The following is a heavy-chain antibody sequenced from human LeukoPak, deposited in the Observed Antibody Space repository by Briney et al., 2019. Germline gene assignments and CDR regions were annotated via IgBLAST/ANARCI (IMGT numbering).Heavy chain of an antibody. V-gene: IGHV3-64*01. CDR3: ARDQSPGSSGSFGY. CDR1: GFTFSSYA. J-gene: IGHJ4*02. D-gene: IGHD6-19*01. CDR2: ISSNGGST. Sequence: PVGSLRLSCAASGFTFSSYAMHWVRQAPGKGLEYVSAISSNGGSTYYANSVKGRFAISRDNSKNTLYLQMGSLRAEDMAVYYCARDQSPGSSGSFGYWGQGTLVTVSS.